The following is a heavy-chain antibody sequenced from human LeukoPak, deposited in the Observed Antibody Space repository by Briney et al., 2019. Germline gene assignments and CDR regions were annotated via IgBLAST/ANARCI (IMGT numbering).Heavy chain of an antibody. CDR1: WGSMSSSY. CDR2: IYHSEDT. V-gene: IGHV4-4*07. CDR3: ARTQYCPSTSCYWFDP. J-gene: IGHJ5*02. Sequence: SETLSLTCSVWWGSMSSSYGRWIRQPGGEGREWIGRIYHSEDTNYNPSLKSRVTMSVDTSKHQLSLKPSSVTGAATAVSYCARTQYCPSTSCYWFDPCGPGTLVTVSS. D-gene: IGHD2/OR15-2a*01.